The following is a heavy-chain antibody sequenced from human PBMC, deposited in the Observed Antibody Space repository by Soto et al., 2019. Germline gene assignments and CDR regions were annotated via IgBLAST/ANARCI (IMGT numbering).Heavy chain of an antibody. CDR3: ARDVVATRGVYYYGMDV. D-gene: IGHD1-26*01. CDR2: INAGNGNT. J-gene: IGHJ6*02. CDR1: GYTFTSYA. Sequence: AASVKVSCKASGYTFTSYAMHWVRQAPGQRLEWMGWINAGNGNTKYSQKFQGRVTITRDTSASTAYMELSSLRSEDTAVYYCARDVVATRGVYYYGMDVWGQGTTVTVSS. V-gene: IGHV1-3*01.